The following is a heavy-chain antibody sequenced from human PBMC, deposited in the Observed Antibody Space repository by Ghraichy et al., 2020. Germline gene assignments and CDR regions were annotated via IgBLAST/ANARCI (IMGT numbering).Heavy chain of an antibody. V-gene: IGHV4-34*01. CDR1: GGSFSGYY. Sequence: SETLSLTCAVYGGSFSGYYWSWIRQPPGKGLEWIGEINHSGSTNYNPSLKSRVTISVDTSKNQFSLKLSSMTAADTAVYYCAGLEGRANSAAIDATLIAGMDVWGQGTTVTVSS. CDR3: AGLEGRANSAAIDATLIAGMDV. CDR2: INHSGST. D-gene: IGHD2-2*02. J-gene: IGHJ6*02.